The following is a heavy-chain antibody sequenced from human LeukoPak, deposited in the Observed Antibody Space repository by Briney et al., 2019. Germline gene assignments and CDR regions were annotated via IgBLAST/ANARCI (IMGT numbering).Heavy chain of an antibody. CDR3: ARVGVVAATGQYYFDY. D-gene: IGHD2-15*01. CDR2: ITPIFGTA. CDR1: GGTFRSNA. V-gene: IGHV1-69*13. Sequence: SVKVSCKASGGTFRSNAISWVRQAPGQGLEWMGGITPIFGTANYAQKFQGRVTITADESTSTAYMELSSLRSEDTAVYYCARVGVVAATGQYYFDYWGQGTLVTVSS. J-gene: IGHJ4*02.